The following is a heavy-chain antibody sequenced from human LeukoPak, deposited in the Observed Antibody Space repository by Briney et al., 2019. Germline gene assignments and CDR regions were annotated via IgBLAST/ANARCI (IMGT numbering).Heavy chain of an antibody. D-gene: IGHD3-9*01. V-gene: IGHV1-69*13. CDR2: IIPIFDTA. Sequence: SVKVSCKASGGTFSSYDISWVRQAPGQGLEWMGGIIPIFDTANYAQKFEGRVTITADESTSTAYMELSSLRSEDTAVYDCAREVDYDILTGQNWFHPWGQGTLVTVSS. CDR3: AREVDYDILTGQNWFHP. J-gene: IGHJ5*02. CDR1: GGTFSSYD.